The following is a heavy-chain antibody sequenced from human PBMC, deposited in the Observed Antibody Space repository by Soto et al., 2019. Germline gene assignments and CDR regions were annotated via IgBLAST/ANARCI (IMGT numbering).Heavy chain of an antibody. V-gene: IGHV3-48*02. Sequence: EVQLVESGGGLVQPGGSLRLSCAASGFTFSSYSMNWVRQAPGKGLEWVSYISSSSSTIYYADSVKGRFTISRDNAKNSVYLQMNSLRDEDTAVYYCASTLVVVPDATTPGSNYYYYGMDVWGQGTTVTVSS. CDR3: ASTLVVVPDATTPGSNYYYYGMDV. CDR2: ISSSSSTI. D-gene: IGHD2-2*01. J-gene: IGHJ6*02. CDR1: GFTFSSYS.